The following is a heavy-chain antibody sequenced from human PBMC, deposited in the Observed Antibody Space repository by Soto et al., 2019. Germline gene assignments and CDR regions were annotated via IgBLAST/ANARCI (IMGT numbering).Heavy chain of an antibody. CDR3: ARVKTAMVTNYYYYYGMDV. V-gene: IGHV1-69*13. J-gene: IGHJ6*02. Sequence: SVKVSCKASGGTFSSYAISWVRQAPGQGLEWMGGIIPIFGTANYAQKFQGRVTITADESTSTAYMELSSLRSEDTAVYYCARVKTAMVTNYYYYYGMDVWGQGTTVTVSS. CDR2: IIPIFGTA. CDR1: GGTFSSYA. D-gene: IGHD5-18*01.